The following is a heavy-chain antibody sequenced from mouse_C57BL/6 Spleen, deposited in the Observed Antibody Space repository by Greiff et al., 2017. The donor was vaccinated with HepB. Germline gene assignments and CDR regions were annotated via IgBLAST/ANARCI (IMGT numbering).Heavy chain of an antibody. V-gene: IGHV3-1*01. CDR1: GYSITSGYD. J-gene: IGHJ4*01. Sequence: EVQGVESGPGMVKPSQSLSLTCTVTGYSITSGYDWHWIRHFPGNKLEWMGYISYSGSTNYNPSLKSRISITHDTSKNHFFLKLNSVTTEDTATYYCASGGYYAMDYWGQGTSVTVSS. CDR3: ASGGYYAMDY. CDR2: ISYSGST.